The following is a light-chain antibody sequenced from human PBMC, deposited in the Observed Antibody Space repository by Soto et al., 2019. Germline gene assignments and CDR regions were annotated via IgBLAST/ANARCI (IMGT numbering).Light chain of an antibody. CDR3: SSYTSSSTLLYV. J-gene: IGLJ1*01. CDR1: SSDIGGYNY. V-gene: IGLV2-14*01. Sequence: QSALTQPASVSGSLGQSITISCTGTSSDIGGYNYVSWYQQHPDKAPKLMLYEVTTRHSGVYNRLSGSKSGNTASLTISGLQAEDEADYYCSSYTSSSTLLYVFGTGTKLTVL. CDR2: EVT.